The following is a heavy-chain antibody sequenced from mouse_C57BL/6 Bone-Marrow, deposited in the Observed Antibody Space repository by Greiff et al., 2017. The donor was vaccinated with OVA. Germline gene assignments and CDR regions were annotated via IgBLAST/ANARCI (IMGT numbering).Heavy chain of an antibody. D-gene: IGHD1-1*01. CDR3: ARWDYGSRGDYAMDY. CDR2: IYPGSGNT. J-gene: IGHJ4*01. Sequence: VMLVESGAELVRPGASVKLSCKASGYTFTDYYINWVKQRPGQGLEWIARIYPGSGNTYYNEKFKGKATLTAEKSSSTAYMQLSSLTSEDSAVYFCARWDYGSRGDYAMDYWGQGTSVTVSS. CDR1: GYTFTDYY. V-gene: IGHV1-76*01.